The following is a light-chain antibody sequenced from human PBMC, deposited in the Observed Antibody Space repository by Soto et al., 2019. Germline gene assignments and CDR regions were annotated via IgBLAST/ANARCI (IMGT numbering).Light chain of an antibody. Sequence: IQMTQSPYSLSASAGDTFTITCRASQGIGNDLGWYQKTPGNAPRRLISAASTLQPGVPSGFRGSGSATEFSLTISSLRPEDFATYYCLQNHTYPLTFGGGTKVDIK. CDR3: LQNHTYPLT. V-gene: IGKV1-17*01. CDR1: QGIGND. J-gene: IGKJ4*01. CDR2: AAS.